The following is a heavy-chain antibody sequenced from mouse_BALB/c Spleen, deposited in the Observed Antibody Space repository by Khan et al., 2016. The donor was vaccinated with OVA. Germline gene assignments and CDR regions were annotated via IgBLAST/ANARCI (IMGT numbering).Heavy chain of an antibody. CDR2: ISSGGFT. D-gene: IGHD6-1*01. CDR1: GFTFSSYA. J-gene: IGHJ2*01. CDR3: TEGLFLYYFAY. Sequence: EVELVESGGGLVKPGGSLKLSCAASGFTFSSYAMSWVRQTPETRLEWVASISSGGFTYYSDSVKGRSPISGDNARDILYLQSSILMSEYPAIYSGTEGLFLYYFAYWGQGTTLTVSS. V-gene: IGHV5-6-5*01.